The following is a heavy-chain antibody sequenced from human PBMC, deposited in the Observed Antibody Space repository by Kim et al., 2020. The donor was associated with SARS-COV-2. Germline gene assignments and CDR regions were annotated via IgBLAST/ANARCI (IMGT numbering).Heavy chain of an antibody. D-gene: IGHD6-13*01. CDR3: AKEGPGAAAGAPGFDY. Sequence: GGSLRLSCAASGFTFSSYAMSWVRQAPGKGLEWVSVIYSGGSSTYYADSVKGRFTISRDNSKNTLYLQMNSLRAEDTAVYYCAKEGPGAAAGAPGFDYWGQGALVTVAS. CDR1: GFTFSSYA. V-gene: IGHV3-23*03. J-gene: IGHJ4*02. CDR2: IYSGGSST.